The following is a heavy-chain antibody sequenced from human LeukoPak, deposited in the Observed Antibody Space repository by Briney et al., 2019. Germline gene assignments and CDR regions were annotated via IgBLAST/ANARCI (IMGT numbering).Heavy chain of an antibody. J-gene: IGHJ2*01. V-gene: IGHV3-23*01. Sequence: LPGGSLRLSCAASGFTFSSYAMSWVRQAPGKGLEWVSAISGSGGSTYYADSVKGRFSISRDNSESTLYLQMNSLRIEDTAVYYCARKSGVGGVPADLWGRGTLVTVSS. D-gene: IGHD1-26*01. CDR1: GFTFSSYA. CDR3: ARKSGVGGVPADL. CDR2: ISGSGGST.